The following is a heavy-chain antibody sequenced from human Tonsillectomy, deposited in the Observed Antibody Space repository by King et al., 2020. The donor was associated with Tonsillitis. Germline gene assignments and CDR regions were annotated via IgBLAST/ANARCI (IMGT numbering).Heavy chain of an antibody. V-gene: IGHV4-59*01. CDR1: GGSISSYY. D-gene: IGHD3-22*01. CDR3: ARGRRGDSGGYYKNLYWNY. CDR2: IYYSGST. J-gene: IGHJ4*02. Sequence: QLQESGPGLVKPSETLSLTCTVSGGSISSYYWSWIRQPPGKGLEWIGYIYYSGSTNYNPSLKSRVTISVDTSKNQFSLKLSSVTAADTALYYCARGRRGDSGGYYKNLYWNYWGQGTLVTVSP.